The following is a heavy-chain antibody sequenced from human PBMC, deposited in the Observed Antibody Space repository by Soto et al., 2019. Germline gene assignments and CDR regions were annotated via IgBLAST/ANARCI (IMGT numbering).Heavy chain of an antibody. CDR1: GFTFSNAW. CDR2: IKSKTDGGTT. J-gene: IGHJ6*02. Sequence: EVQLVESGGGLVKPGGSLRLSCAASGFTFSNAWMSWVRQAPGKGLEWVGRIKSKTDGGTTDYAAPVKGRFTISRDDSKNTLYLQMNCLKTEDTAVYYCTTSGPDYYYYGMDVWGQGTTVTVSS. V-gene: IGHV3-15*01. CDR3: TTSGPDYYYYGMDV. D-gene: IGHD3-10*01.